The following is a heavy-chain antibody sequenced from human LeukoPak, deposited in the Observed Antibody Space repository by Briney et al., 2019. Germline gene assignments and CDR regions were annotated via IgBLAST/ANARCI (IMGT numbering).Heavy chain of an antibody. V-gene: IGHV4-30-2*01. CDR1: GGSISSGGYS. Sequence: SETLSLTCAVSGGSISSGGYSWSWIRQPPGKGLEWIGYIYHSGSTYYNPSLKSRVTISVDRSKNQFSLKLSSETAADTAVYYCARGDYGSGSSSFDYWGQGTLVTVSS. D-gene: IGHD3-10*01. CDR3: ARGDYGSGSSSFDY. CDR2: IYHSGST. J-gene: IGHJ4*02.